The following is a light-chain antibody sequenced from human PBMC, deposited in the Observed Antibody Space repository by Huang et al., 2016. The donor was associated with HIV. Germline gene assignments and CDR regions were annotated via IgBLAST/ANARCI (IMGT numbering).Light chain of an antibody. CDR2: GAS. CDR1: QSISNY. V-gene: IGKV1-39*01. Sequence: DIQMTQSPSSLSASVGDRVTITCRASQSISNYFNWYQQRPGKAPNLLIFGASSLHSGVPSRFSGSGFGTVFTLTISSLQPEDFATYYCQQTSTAPMYSFGLGTELEIK. J-gene: IGKJ2*03. CDR3: QQTSTAPMYS.